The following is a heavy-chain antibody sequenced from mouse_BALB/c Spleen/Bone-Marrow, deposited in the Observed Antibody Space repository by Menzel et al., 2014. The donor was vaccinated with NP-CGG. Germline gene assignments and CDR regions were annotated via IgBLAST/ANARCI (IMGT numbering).Heavy chain of an antibody. J-gene: IGHJ4*01. CDR1: GFDFSRYW. CDR2: INPDSRTL. V-gene: IGHV4-1*02. Sequence: EVKLREYEVGLVQPGRYLKLSGAASGFDFSRYWMSWVRQAPGKGLEWIGEINPDSRTLNYTPYLKHNFIVSRDNAKNTLFLQKSKVRSEDTALYYCARNAYYAMDYWGQGTSVTVSS. CDR3: ARNAYYAMDY.